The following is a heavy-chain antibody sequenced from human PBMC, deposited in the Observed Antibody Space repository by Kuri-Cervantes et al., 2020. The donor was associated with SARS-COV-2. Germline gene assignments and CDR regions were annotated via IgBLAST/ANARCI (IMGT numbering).Heavy chain of an antibody. J-gene: IGHJ6*02. CDR3: ARYNYPYSSSWYGMDV. D-gene: IGHD6-13*01. CDR2: KKQDGSEK. V-gene: IGHV3-7*01. Sequence: GESLKISCAASGFTFRSYWMSWVRQAPGKGMEWVANKKQDGSEKYYVDSVKGRFTISRDNAKNALYLQMNSLRAEDTAVYYCARYNYPYSSSWYGMDVWGQGTMVTVSS. CDR1: GFTFRSYW.